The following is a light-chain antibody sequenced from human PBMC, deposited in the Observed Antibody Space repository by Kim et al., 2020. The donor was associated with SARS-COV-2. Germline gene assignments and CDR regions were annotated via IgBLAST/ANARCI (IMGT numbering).Light chain of an antibody. CDR2: AVS. CDR3: NSYAGSTPYV. CDR1: SSGVGGYNY. V-gene: IGLV2-14*03. Sequence: GQSFTVSCTGTSSGVGGYNYVSGYQQHAGKAPKLMLYAVSNRPSGVSNRFSGSKSGDTASLTISGLQADDEADYYCNSYAGSTPYVFGTGTKVTVL. J-gene: IGLJ1*01.